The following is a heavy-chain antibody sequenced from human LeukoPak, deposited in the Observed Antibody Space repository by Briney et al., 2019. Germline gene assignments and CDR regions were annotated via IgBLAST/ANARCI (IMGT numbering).Heavy chain of an antibody. CDR2: IDGGTST. Sequence: GGSLRLSCAASGFTFTNYGMNWVRQAPGKGLEWVSSIDGGTSTFYPDSVKGRFTISRDNGKNSVYLQIDGLRVDDTAVYYCARGGITWHFDFWGRGTLVTVSS. CDR3: ARGGITWHFDF. J-gene: IGHJ2*01. CDR1: GFTFTNYG. D-gene: IGHD1-14*01. V-gene: IGHV3-69-1*01.